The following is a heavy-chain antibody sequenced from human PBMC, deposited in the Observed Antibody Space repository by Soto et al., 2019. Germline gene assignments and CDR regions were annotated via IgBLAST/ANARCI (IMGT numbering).Heavy chain of an antibody. D-gene: IGHD6-19*01. V-gene: IGHV3-74*01. Sequence: EVQLVESGGGLVQPGGSLRLSCAGSGFTFSSDWMHWVRQDPGKGLVWVSRLNSDGTRASYADAVKGRFTISRDNAKNTLFLQMNRLTAEDTALYYCARGPFGWDGFDYWGQGTVFTVSS. CDR3: ARGPFGWDGFDY. CDR1: GFTFSSDW. CDR2: LNSDGTRA. J-gene: IGHJ4*02.